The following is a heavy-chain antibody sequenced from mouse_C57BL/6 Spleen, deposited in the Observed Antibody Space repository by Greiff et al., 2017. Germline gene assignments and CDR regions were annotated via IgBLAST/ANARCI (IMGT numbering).Heavy chain of an antibody. J-gene: IGHJ2*01. D-gene: IGHD1-1*01. CDR1: GYTFTDYN. V-gene: IGHV1-22*01. CDR3: ARRRGGFTTVVPYFDY. Sequence: EVQLQQSGPELVKPGASVKMSCKASGYTFTDYNMHWVKQSHGKSLEWIGYINPNNGGTSYNQKFKGKATLTVNKSSSTAYMELRSLTSEDSAVYYCARRRGGFTTVVPYFDYWGQGTTLTVSS. CDR2: INPNNGGT.